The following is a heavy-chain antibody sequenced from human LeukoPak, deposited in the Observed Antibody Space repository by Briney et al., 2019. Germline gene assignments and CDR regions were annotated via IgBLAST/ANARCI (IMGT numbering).Heavy chain of an antibody. CDR1: GFPFSNVW. D-gene: IGHD2-15*01. CDR2: IKRKSEGGQT. CDR3: ATGDCSGGSCHAFDI. J-gene: IGHJ3*02. V-gene: IGHV3-15*01. Sequence: GESLRFSCAAAGFPFSNVWMHWVRQAPGKGPEWVGRIKRKSEGGQTDYAAPVQGRFTISRDDSKTTSYLQMNSLKTEDTAVYSCATGDCSGGSCHAFDIWGQGTMVTVSS.